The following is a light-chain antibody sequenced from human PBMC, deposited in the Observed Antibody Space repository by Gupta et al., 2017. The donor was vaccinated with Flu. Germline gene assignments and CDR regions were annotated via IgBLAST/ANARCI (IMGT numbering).Light chain of an antibody. CDR3: QQSVNAPRT. CDR1: QNIISY. CDR2: ASS. Sequence: DIQMTQPPVSLSASVGDRVTISCRESQNIISYFNWYQQKTGNAPDLLIYASSRVESGIPSRFSGSGSGTDFTLTISRLQPEDFAKYSCQQSVNAPRTFGEGTKVDI. J-gene: IGKJ4*01. V-gene: IGKV1-39*01.